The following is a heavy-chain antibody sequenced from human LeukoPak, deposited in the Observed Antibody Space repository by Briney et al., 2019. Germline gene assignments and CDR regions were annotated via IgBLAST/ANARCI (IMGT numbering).Heavy chain of an antibody. CDR1: GDSVFSNSAA. D-gene: IGHD2-21*02. J-gene: IGHJ4*02. Sequence: SQTLSLTCAISGDSVFSNSAAWNWIRQSPSRGLEWLGRTYYRSKWYNDYAVSVKSRITINPDTSKNQFSLQLNSVTPEDTAVYYCARGVVAAIVRFYFDYWGQGTPVTVSS. CDR3: ARGVVAAIVRFYFDY. V-gene: IGHV6-1*01. CDR2: TYYRSKWYN.